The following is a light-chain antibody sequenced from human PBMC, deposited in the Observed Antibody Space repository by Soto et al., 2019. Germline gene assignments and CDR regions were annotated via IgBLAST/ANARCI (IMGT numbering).Light chain of an antibody. CDR1: QATSSA. Sequence: ANQLTQSPSSLSASVGDRVTITCRASQATSSALAWYQQKPGKPPKLLIYDASTLQSGVQSRFSGTASGTDFTLTIKSLQPEDFATYYCKQFNNWPVTFGPGTKVDNK. V-gene: IGKV1D-13*01. CDR2: DAS. CDR3: KQFNNWPVT. J-gene: IGKJ3*01.